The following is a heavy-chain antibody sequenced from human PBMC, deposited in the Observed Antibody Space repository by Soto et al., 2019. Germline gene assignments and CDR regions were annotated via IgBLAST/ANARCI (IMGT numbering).Heavy chain of an antibody. CDR3: ARHCSGGSCYSDNWFDP. CDR2: IIPIFGTA. J-gene: IGHJ5*02. Sequence: ASVKVSCKASGGTFSSYAISWVRQAPGQGLEWMGGIIPIFGTANYAQKFQGRVTITADESTSTAYMELSSLRSEDTAVYYCARHCSGGSCYSDNWFDPWGQGTLVTVSS. D-gene: IGHD2-15*01. V-gene: IGHV1-69*13. CDR1: GGTFSSYA.